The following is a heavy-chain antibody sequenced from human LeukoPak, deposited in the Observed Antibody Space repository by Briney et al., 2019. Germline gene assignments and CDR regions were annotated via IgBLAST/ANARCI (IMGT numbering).Heavy chain of an antibody. V-gene: IGHV3-49*04. D-gene: IGHD2-2*01. Sequence: GRSLRLSCRASGFTFGDYAINWVRQAPGKGLEWISFIRSKAYGGTIEYAASVKGRFTISRDDSKRVAYLRMNSLKSDDTAVYYCTRDLGDHCSSTTCYDALVGSWGQGTLVTVSS. CDR3: TRDLGDHCSSTTCYDALVGS. J-gene: IGHJ5*02. CDR2: IRSKAYGGTI. CDR1: GFTFGDYA.